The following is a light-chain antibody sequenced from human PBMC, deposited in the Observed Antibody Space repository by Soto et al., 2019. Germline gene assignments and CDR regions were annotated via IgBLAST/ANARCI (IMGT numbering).Light chain of an antibody. J-gene: IGLJ2*01. CDR3: AAWDGSLKGVV. V-gene: IGLV1-44*01. CDR1: SSNIGSNT. CDR2: NNN. Sequence: QSVLTQPPSASGTPGQRVTLSCSGSSSNIGSNTVNWYQQFPGTAPKLLMYNNNQRPSGVPDRFSGSKSGTSASLAISGLQSEDEAYYYCAAWDGSLKGVVFGGGTKLTFL.